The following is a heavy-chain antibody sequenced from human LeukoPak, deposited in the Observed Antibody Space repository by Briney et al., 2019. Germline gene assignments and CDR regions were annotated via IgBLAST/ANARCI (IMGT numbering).Heavy chain of an antibody. CDR2: IYYSGST. Sequence: SQTLSLTCTVSGGSISSGDYHWSWIRQPPGKGLEWIGYIYYSGSTYYNPSLKSRVTISVDTSKNQFSLKLSSVTAADTAVYYCARDSSSWYSYGMDVWGKGTTVTVSS. CDR1: GGSISSGDYH. J-gene: IGHJ6*04. D-gene: IGHD6-13*01. V-gene: IGHV4-30-4*01. CDR3: ARDSSSWYSYGMDV.